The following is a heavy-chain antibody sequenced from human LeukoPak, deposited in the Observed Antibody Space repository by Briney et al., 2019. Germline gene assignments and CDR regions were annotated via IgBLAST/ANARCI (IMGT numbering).Heavy chain of an antibody. D-gene: IGHD1-26*01. CDR1: GGSISSYY. Sequence: SETLSLTCTVSGGSISSYYWSWIRQPPGKGLEWIGYIYYSGSTNYNPSLKSRVTISVDTSKNQFSLKLSSVTAADTAMYYCARRGSYYERDYWGQGTLVTVSS. J-gene: IGHJ4*02. CDR3: ARRGSYYERDY. CDR2: IYYSGST. V-gene: IGHV4-59*01.